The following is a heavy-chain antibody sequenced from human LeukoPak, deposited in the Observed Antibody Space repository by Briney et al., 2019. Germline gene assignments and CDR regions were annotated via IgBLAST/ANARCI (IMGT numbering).Heavy chain of an antibody. Sequence: PGGSLRLSCAASGFTFSSYGMHWVRQAPGKGLEWVTVISYDGSNKYYADSVKGRFTISRDNSKNTLYLQMNSLRAEDMAVYYCAKALLPAYYYGSELDYWGQGTLVTVSS. V-gene: IGHV3-30*18. CDR3: AKALLPAYYYGSELDY. J-gene: IGHJ4*02. CDR1: GFTFSSYG. CDR2: ISYDGSNK. D-gene: IGHD3-10*01.